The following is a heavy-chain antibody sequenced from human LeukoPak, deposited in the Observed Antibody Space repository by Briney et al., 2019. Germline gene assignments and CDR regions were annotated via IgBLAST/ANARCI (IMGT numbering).Heavy chain of an antibody. CDR3: ARGRSFSSGWYAYYFDY. Sequence: GGSLRLSCAASGVTLSTYAMSWARQAPGRGLEWVSGISSSGSGGNTYYADSVKGRFTISRDSSKNTLFLHMNSLRAEDTAVYYCARGRSFSSGWYAYYFDYWGQGTLVTVSS. CDR2: ISSSGSGGNT. CDR1: GVTLSTYA. D-gene: IGHD6-19*01. V-gene: IGHV3-23*01. J-gene: IGHJ4*02.